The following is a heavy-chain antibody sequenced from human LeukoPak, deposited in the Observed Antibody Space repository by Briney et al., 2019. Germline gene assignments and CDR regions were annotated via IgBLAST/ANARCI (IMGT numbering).Heavy chain of an antibody. Sequence: GGSLRLSCAASGFTFSSYGMHWVRQAPGKGLEWVAVISYDGSNKYYADSVKGRFTISRDNSKNTLYLQMNSLRAEDTAVYYCAKAITGGGAFDYWGQGTLVTVSS. CDR1: GFTFSSYG. CDR3: AKAITGGGAFDY. V-gene: IGHV3-30*18. J-gene: IGHJ4*02. CDR2: ISYDGSNK. D-gene: IGHD1-20*01.